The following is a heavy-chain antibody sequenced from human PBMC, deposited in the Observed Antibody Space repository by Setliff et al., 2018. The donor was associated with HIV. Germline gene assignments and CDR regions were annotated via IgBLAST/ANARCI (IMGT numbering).Heavy chain of an antibody. CDR3: ARLDCSSSSGFVDY. CDR1: RGSFSHYY. CDR2: IYGSGST. D-gene: IGHD2-2*01. V-gene: IGHV4-59*08. Sequence: SETLSLTCAVYRGSFSHYYWTWIRQSPGKGLEWVGYIYGSGSTNYNPSLKSRLTISIDMSKNQFSLKLSSVTAADTAVYYCARLDCSSSSGFVDYWGQGTLVTVSS. J-gene: IGHJ4*02.